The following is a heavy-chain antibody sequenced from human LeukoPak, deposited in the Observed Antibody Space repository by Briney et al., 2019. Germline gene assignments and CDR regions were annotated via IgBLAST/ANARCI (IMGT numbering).Heavy chain of an antibody. Sequence: PGGSLRLSCAASGFTFSSYSMNWVRQAPGKGLEWVSAISGSGGSTYYADSVKGRFTISRDNSKNTLYLQMNSLRAEDTAVYYCAKRYYRTIDYWGQGTLVTVSS. D-gene: IGHD1-7*01. CDR1: GFTFSSYS. J-gene: IGHJ4*02. V-gene: IGHV3-23*01. CDR2: ISGSGGST. CDR3: AKRYYRTIDY.